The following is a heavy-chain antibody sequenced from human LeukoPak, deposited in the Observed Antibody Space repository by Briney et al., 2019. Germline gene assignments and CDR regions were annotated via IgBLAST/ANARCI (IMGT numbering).Heavy chain of an antibody. CDR1: EFTFSDYY. CDR3: ARVRYCSGGSCYGNWYDP. Sequence: GGSLRLSCAASEFTFSDYYMSWIRQAPGKGLAWVSYISSTSSTRYYADSVKGRFTISRDNAKNSLYLEMNSLRAEDTAVYYCARVRYCSGGSCYGNWYDPWGQGTLVTVSS. CDR2: ISSTSSTR. D-gene: IGHD2-15*01. J-gene: IGHJ5*02. V-gene: IGHV3-11*04.